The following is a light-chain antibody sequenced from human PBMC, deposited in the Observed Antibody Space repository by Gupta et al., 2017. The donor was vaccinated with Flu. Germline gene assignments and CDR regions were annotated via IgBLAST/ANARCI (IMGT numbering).Light chain of an antibody. CDR1: SSDVGGYDS. V-gene: IGLV2-14*01. J-gene: IGLJ2*01. CDR2: DVS. Sequence: QSALTQPASVSGSPAQSITISCTGTSSDVGGYDSVSWYQQHPGKTPKVMIYDVSNRPSGVSNRFSGSKSGNTASLTISGLQAEDEADYYCSSYTDSHTLLFGGGTKLTVL. CDR3: SSYTDSHTLL.